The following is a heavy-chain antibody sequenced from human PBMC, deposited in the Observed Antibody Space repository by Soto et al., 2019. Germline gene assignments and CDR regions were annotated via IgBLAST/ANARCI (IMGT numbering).Heavy chain of an antibody. Sequence: QVQLVQSGAEVKRPGASVMVSCQISGHTLTELSIHWVRQAPGQGLEWVGGFNPEDGEVLSSQSLQGRVTFTQHTVTATVYMELSGLTSDDTAVYYCATPTPLRGTIITNINFDYWGQGPLVTVSS. CDR1: GHTLTELS. CDR3: ATPTPLRGTIITNINFDY. CDR2: FNPEDGEV. D-gene: IGHD1-7*01. J-gene: IGHJ4*02. V-gene: IGHV1-24*01.